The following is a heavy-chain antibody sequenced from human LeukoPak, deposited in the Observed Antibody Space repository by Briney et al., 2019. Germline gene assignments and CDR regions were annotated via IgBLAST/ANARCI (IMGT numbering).Heavy chain of an antibody. CDR3: AKDSSSGWSEGCFDY. CDR2: IISIFGTA. J-gene: IGHJ4*02. V-gene: IGHV1-69*01. Sequence: SVKVPCKASGGTFSSYAISWVRQAPGQGLEWMGGIISIFGTANYAQKFQGRVTITADESTSTAYMELSSLRSEDTAVYYCAKDSSSGWSEGCFDYWGQGTLVTVSA. CDR1: GGTFSSYA. D-gene: IGHD6-19*01.